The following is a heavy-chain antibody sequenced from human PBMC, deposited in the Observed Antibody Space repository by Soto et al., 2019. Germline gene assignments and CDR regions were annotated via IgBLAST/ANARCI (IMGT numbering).Heavy chain of an antibody. CDR3: ARDNFPNWNADYFYFYMDV. CDR2: ISTRNTV. CDR1: GFTLSRYS. D-gene: IGHD1-20*01. Sequence: EVQLVESGGGLVQPGGSLRLSCAASGFTLSRYSVNWVRHAPGKGLEWISYISTRNTVYSADSVKGRFTISRDNGKNSVYLQMTSIRAEDTAVYYCARDNFPNWNADYFYFYMDVWGEGTTVTVSS. V-gene: IGHV3-48*01. J-gene: IGHJ6*03.